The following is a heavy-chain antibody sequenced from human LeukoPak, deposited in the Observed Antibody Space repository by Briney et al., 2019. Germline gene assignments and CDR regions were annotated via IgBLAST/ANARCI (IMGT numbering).Heavy chain of an antibody. D-gene: IGHD7-27*01. Sequence: GGSLRLSCAASGFTFSTYIMNWVRQAPGKGLEWISYIHSSSSSIYYADSVKGRFTISRDNAKNSLYLQMNSLRDEDTAVYYCARDRLGAGSFDIWGQGTMGTVSS. CDR2: IHSSSSSI. J-gene: IGHJ3*02. V-gene: IGHV3-48*02. CDR3: ARDRLGAGSFDI. CDR1: GFTFSTYI.